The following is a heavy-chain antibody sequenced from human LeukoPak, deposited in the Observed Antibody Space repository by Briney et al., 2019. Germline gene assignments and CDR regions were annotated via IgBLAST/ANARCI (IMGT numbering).Heavy chain of an antibody. Sequence: PSETLSLTCTDSGGYICSYYWSWLRQPPGMELESIGYIYYSGSTNYNPSLKSRVTISVDTSKKQSSLKLSSVTAADTAVYYCARDSASGSQTWFDPWGQGTLVTVSS. CDR1: GGYICSYY. J-gene: IGHJ5*02. V-gene: IGHV4-59*01. D-gene: IGHD1-26*01. CDR3: ARDSASGSQTWFDP. CDR2: IYYSGST.